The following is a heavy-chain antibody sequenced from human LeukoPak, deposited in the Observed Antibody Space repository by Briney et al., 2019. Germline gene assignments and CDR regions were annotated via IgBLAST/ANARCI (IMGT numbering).Heavy chain of an antibody. J-gene: IGHJ4*02. V-gene: IGHV3-74*01. CDR3: ARGSAGPDY. CDR2: INNGGIDK. CDR1: GFSFSDHW. Sequence: PGGSLRLSCAASGFSFSDHWMHWVRQAPGKGLVWVSRINNGGIDKVYADSARGRFTISRDNGKNTLYLQMNSLRVEDTAVYYCARGSAGPDYWGQGTLVTVST.